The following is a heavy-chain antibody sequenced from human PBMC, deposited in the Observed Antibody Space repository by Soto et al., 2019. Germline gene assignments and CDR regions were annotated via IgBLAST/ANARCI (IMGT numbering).Heavy chain of an antibody. D-gene: IGHD3-22*01. CDR3: AKDLDGFYDSSGYPLDY. Sequence: PGGSLRLSCAASGFTFSIYGMTWVRQAPGKGLEWVSAISGSGGSTYYADSVKGRFTISRDNSKNTLYLQMHSLRAEDTAVYYCAKDLDGFYDSSGYPLDYWGQGTLVTVSS. CDR2: ISGSGGST. CDR1: GFTFSIYG. V-gene: IGHV3-23*01. J-gene: IGHJ4*02.